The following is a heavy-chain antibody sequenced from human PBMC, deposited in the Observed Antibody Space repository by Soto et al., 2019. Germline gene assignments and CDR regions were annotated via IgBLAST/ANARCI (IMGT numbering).Heavy chain of an antibody. Sequence: EVQLVESGGGLVQPGRSLRLSCAASGFTFDDYAMHWVRQAPGKGLEWVSGISWNSGSIGYADSVKGRFTISGDNAKNALDWQMNSLRVEDTALYFCAKDNVVIAVAGAGGYGMDVWVQGTRVNVSS. CDR3: AKDNVVIAVAGAGGYGMDV. CDR1: GFTFDDYA. CDR2: ISWNSGSI. J-gene: IGHJ6*01. D-gene: IGHD6-19*01. V-gene: IGHV3-9*01.